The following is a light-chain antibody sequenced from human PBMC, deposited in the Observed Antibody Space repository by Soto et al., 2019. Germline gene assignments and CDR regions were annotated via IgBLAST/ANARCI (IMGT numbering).Light chain of an antibody. CDR1: QSVSSSY. CDR2: GAS. J-gene: IGKJ4*01. CDR3: QQYGSSVLT. Sequence: EIVLTQSPCTLSLSPGERATLSCRASQSVSSSYLAWYQQKPGQAPRLLIYGASSRATGIPDRFSGSGSGTDFTLTISRLEPEDFAVYYCQQYGSSVLTFGGGTIVDNK. V-gene: IGKV3-20*01.